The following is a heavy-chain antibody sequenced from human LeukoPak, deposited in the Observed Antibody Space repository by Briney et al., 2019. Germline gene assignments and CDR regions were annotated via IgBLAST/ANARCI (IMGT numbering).Heavy chain of an antibody. V-gene: IGHV4-61*02. J-gene: IGHJ4*02. Sequence: SQTLSLTCTVSGGSISSGSYYWSWIRQPAGKGLEWIGRIYTSRSTNYNPSLKSRVTISVDTSKNQFSLKLSSVTAADTAVYYCAGTLGYYFDYWGQGTLVTVSS. CDR3: AGTLGYYFDY. CDR1: GGSISSGSYY. D-gene: IGHD7-27*01. CDR2: IYTSRST.